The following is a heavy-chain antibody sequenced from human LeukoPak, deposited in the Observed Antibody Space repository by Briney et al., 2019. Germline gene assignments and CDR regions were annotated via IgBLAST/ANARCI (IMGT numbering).Heavy chain of an antibody. CDR3: AKGGGVWGTAGY. J-gene: IGHJ4*02. CDR1: GFTFSSYA. CDR2: ISGSGGST. V-gene: IGHV3-23*01. D-gene: IGHD3-16*01. Sequence: GGSLRLSCAASGFTFSSYAMSWVRQAPGKGLEWVSAISGSGGSTYYADSVKGRFTISRDNSKNTLYLQMSSLRAEDTAVYYCAKGGGVWGTAGYWGQGTLVTVSS.